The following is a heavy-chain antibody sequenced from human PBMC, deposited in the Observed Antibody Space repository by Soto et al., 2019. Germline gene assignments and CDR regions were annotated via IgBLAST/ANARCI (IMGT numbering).Heavy chain of an antibody. CDR1: GYTFTSYG. J-gene: IGHJ5*02. Sequence: ASVKVSGKASGYTFTSYGMSWVRQATGQGREWMGWISAYNGNTNYAQKLKGRVTMTTDTSTSTAYMELRSLRSDDTAVYYCARDHLRTGMVATRTFSRFDPWGQGTLVTVSS. D-gene: IGHD5-12*01. V-gene: IGHV1-18*04. CDR3: ARDHLRTGMVATRTFSRFDP. CDR2: ISAYNGNT.